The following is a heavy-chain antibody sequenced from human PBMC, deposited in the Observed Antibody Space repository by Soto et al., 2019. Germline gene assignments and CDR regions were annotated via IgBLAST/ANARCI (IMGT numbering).Heavy chain of an antibody. CDR2: IYYSGTT. D-gene: IGHD2-21*01. CDR3: ARQTIIQGAY. V-gene: IGHV4-39*01. J-gene: IGHJ4*02. CDR1: GGSISSSDYY. Sequence: SETLSLTCTVSGGSISSSDYYWGWIRQSPGKGLEWIGCIYYSGTTYYNPSLKSRVTISVDTSKNQFSLKLRSVTAADTAVYYCARQTIIQGAYWGQGTLVTVSS.